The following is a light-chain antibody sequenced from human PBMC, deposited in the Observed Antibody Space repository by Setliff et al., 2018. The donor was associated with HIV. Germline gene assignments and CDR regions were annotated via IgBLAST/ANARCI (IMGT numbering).Light chain of an antibody. J-gene: IGLJ1*01. Sequence: QSVLTQPPSVSAAPGQKVTISCSGSSSNIGNNFFVSWYQQFPGTAPKLLIYDNNKRPSEIPDRFSGSKSGTSATLDITGLQTGDEADYYCGTWDTSLSACVFGTGT. V-gene: IGLV1-51*01. CDR2: DNN. CDR3: GTWDTSLSACV. CDR1: SSNIGNNFF.